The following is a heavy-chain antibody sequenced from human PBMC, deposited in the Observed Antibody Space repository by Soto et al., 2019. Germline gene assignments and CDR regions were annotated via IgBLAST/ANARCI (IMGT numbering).Heavy chain of an antibody. V-gene: IGHV3-11*04. CDR1: GGAIMSYY. Sequence: LSLTCTVSGGAIMSYYITFFRHSPGKWLEWVSYISGGGTFAVYADSLRGRFTILRDNAKSSVYLQITSLRADDSAVYYCARGHTTVRRAYFDYWGQGTVVTVSS. CDR2: ISGGGTFA. D-gene: IGHD4-17*01. CDR3: ARGHTTVRRAYFDY. J-gene: IGHJ4*02.